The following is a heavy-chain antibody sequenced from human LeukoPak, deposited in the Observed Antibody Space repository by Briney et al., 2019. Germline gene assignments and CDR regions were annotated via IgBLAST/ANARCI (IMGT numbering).Heavy chain of an antibody. J-gene: IGHJ5*02. V-gene: IGHV4-30-4*08. D-gene: IGHD1-26*01. Sequence: SQTLSLTCTVSGGSISSGDYYWSWIRRPPGKGLEWIGYIYYSGSTYYNPSLKSRVTISVDTSKNQFSLKLSSVTAADTAVYYCARSNPVGATGWFDPWGQGTLVTVSS. CDR2: IYYSGST. CDR1: GGSISSGDYY. CDR3: ARSNPVGATGWFDP.